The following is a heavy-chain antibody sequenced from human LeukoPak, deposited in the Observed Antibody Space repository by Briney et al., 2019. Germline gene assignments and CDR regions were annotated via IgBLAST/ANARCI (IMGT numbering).Heavy chain of an antibody. J-gene: IGHJ4*02. CDR2: IKQDGSER. CDR1: GFTFTTFW. CDR3: AGSGWQVYLDY. V-gene: IGHV3-7*01. D-gene: IGHD6-19*01. Sequence: GGSLRLSCAASGFTFTTFWMSWVRQAPGRGLEWVANIKQDGSERYYVDSVKGRFTISRDNAKNSLYLQMNSLRAEDTGVYYCAGSGWQVYLDYWGQGALVTVSS.